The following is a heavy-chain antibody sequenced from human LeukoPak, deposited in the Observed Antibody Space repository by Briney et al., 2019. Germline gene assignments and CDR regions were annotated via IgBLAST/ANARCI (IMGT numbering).Heavy chain of an antibody. J-gene: IGHJ4*02. CDR1: GFIFDDFT. V-gene: IGHV3-43*01. CDR2: INWDGGSI. D-gene: IGHD2-15*01. CDR3: ARGFPTPSLHYFDY. Sequence: GGSLRLSCVGSGFIFDDFTIHWVRQAPGRGLEWVSLINWDGGSIKYGDSVKGRFTTSRDNSKNSLFLQMNNLRPEDTAVYYCARGFPTPSLHYFDYWGLGTLVTVSS.